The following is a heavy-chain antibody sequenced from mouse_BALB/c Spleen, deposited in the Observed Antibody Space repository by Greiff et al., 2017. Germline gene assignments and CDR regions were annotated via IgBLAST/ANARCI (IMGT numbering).Heavy chain of an antibody. D-gene: IGHD2-14*01. Sequence: DVKLVESGGGLVQPGGSRKLSCAASGFTFSSFGMHWVRQAPEKGLEWVAYISSGSSTIYYADTVKGRFTISRDNPKNTLFLQMTSLRSEDTAMEYCARGMYDGRLYYAMDYWGQGTSVTVSS. CDR3: ARGMYDGRLYYAMDY. J-gene: IGHJ4*01. CDR1: GFTFSSFG. CDR2: ISSGSSTI. V-gene: IGHV5-17*02.